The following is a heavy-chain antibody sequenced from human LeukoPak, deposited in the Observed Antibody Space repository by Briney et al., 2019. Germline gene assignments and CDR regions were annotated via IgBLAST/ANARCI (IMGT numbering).Heavy chain of an antibody. J-gene: IGHJ6*03. D-gene: IGHD3-10*01. CDR1: GGSISSYY. CDR2: IYYSGST. V-gene: IGHV4-59*12. Sequence: SETLSLTCTVSGGSISSYYWSWIRQPPGKGLEWIGYIYYSGSTNYNPSLKSRVTISVDTSKNQFSLKLSSVTAADTAVYYCARVPSGAGPYYYYMDVWGKGTTVTVSS. CDR3: ARVPSGAGPYYYYMDV.